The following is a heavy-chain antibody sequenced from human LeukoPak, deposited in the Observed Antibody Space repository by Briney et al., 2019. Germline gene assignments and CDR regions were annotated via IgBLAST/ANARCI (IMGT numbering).Heavy chain of an antibody. CDR2: VNDRGTT. CDR1: GDSFSGYY. V-gene: IGHV4-34*01. CDR3: ATRRGGPYPYYFDH. D-gene: IGHD2-15*01. Sequence: SETLSLTCAVYGDSFSGYYWSWIRQSPGTGLEWIGEVNDRGTTNYNPNLKSRVTISVVTSSNQFSLRLTSVTAADTAIYFCATRRGGPYPYYFDHWDQGALVTLSS. J-gene: IGHJ4*02.